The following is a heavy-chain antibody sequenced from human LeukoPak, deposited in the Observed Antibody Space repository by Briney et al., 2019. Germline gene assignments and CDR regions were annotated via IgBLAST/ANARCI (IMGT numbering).Heavy chain of an antibody. CDR2: INPNSGGT. J-gene: IGHJ4*02. CDR3: ARDTQRIVGVVMYYFDY. D-gene: IGHD3-3*01. CDR1: GYTFTGYY. V-gene: IGHV1-2*02. Sequence: GASVKVSCKASGYTFTGYYMHWVRQAPGQGLEWMGWINPNSGGTNYAQKFQGRVIMTRDTSISTAYMELSRLRSDDTAVYYCARDTQRIVGVVMYYFDYWGQGTRVTVSS.